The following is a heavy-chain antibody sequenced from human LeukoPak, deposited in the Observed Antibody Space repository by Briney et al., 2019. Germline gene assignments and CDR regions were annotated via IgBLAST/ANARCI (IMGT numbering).Heavy chain of an antibody. CDR3: AKDKVGIGFYYGMDV. CDR1: GFTFSSYA. Sequence: PGGSLRLSCAASGFTFSSYAMTWVRQAPGKGLEWVSGISGSGGSTNYADSVKGRFTISRGNSKNTLYLQMNSLRAEDTAVYYCAKDKVGIGFYYGMDVWGQGTTVTVSS. D-gene: IGHD2-21*01. CDR2: ISGSGGST. J-gene: IGHJ6*02. V-gene: IGHV3-23*01.